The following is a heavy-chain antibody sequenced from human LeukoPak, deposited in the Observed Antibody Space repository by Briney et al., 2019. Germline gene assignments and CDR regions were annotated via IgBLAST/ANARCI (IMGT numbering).Heavy chain of an antibody. CDR2: MNPNSGNT. CDR3: ARARGIAGPATGY. J-gene: IGHJ4*02. CDR1: GYTFTSYD. D-gene: IGHD6-13*01. Sequence: GASVKVSCKASGYTFTSYDINWVRQATGQGLEWMGWMNPNSGNTGYAQKFQGGVTMTRNTSISTAYMELSSLRSEDTAVYYCARARGIAGPATGYWGQGTLVTVSS. V-gene: IGHV1-8*01.